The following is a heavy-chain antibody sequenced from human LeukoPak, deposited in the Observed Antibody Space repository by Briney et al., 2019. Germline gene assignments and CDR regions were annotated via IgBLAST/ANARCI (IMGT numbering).Heavy chain of an antibody. D-gene: IGHD3-10*01. CDR1: GFIVSSNY. J-gene: IGHJ3*02. Sequence: PGGPLRLSCVVSGFIVSSNYMNWVRQAPGKGLEWVSVIYTGGSTYYADSVKGRFTISRDNSKNTLYLQMTSLTAEDTAVYYCARDQDVSVRVRLGVLDIWGQGTMVTVSS. V-gene: IGHV3-66*01. CDR3: ARDQDVSVRVRLGVLDI. CDR2: IYTGGST.